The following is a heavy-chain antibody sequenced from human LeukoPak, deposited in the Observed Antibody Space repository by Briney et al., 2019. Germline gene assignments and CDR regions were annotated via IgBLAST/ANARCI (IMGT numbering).Heavy chain of an antibody. CDR1: GFIFSNDA. D-gene: IGHD1-1*01. J-gene: IGHJ5*02. CDR2: IWFDGSNK. V-gene: IGHV3-33*01. Sequence: GGSLRLSCAASGFIFSNDAMHWVRQAPGKGLEWVAFIWFDGSNKHYADSVKGLFTLSRGNSEDTLYLQMNSLRAEDTAVYYCVRDPSGSGFAFHPWGQGALVTVSS. CDR3: VRDPSGSGFAFHP.